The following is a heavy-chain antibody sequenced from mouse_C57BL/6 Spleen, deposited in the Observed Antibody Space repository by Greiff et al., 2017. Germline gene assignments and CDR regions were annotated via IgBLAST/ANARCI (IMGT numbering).Heavy chain of an antibody. Sequence: EVLLVESGGGLVQPGGSLKLSCAASGFTFSDYYMYWVRQTPEKRLEWVAYISNGGGSTYYTDTVKGRFTISRDNAKNTLYLQMSRLKSEDTAMYYCARRIYYYGSSPMDYWGQGTSVTVSS. CDR2: ISNGGGST. J-gene: IGHJ4*01. CDR1: GFTFSDYY. V-gene: IGHV5-12*01. CDR3: ARRIYYYGSSPMDY. D-gene: IGHD1-1*01.